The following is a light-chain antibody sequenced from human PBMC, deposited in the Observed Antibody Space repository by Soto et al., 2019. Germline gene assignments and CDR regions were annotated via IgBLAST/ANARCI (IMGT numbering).Light chain of an antibody. CDR1: QSIRSY. Sequence: DIQMTQSPSSLSASVGDRVTITCRASQSIRSYLNWYQQKPGKAPKLLIYAASSLQRGVPSRFSGSGSGTDFTLTISSLQPEDFATYYCQQSYSTPPYTFGQGTKLEIK. CDR3: QQSYSTPPYT. J-gene: IGKJ2*01. CDR2: AAS. V-gene: IGKV1-39*01.